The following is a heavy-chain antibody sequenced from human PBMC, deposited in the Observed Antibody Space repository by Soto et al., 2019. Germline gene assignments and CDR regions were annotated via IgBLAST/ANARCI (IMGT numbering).Heavy chain of an antibody. CDR2: IWYDGSNK. CDR1: GFTFSSYG. CDR3: ARDMGRAAAPLYYFDY. D-gene: IGHD6-13*01. Sequence: QVQLVESGGGVVQPGRSLRLSCAASGFTFSSYGMYWVRQAPGKGLEWVAVIWYDGSNKYYADSVKGRFTISRDNSKNTLYLQMNSLRAEDTAVYYCARDMGRAAAPLYYFDYWGQGTLVTVSS. V-gene: IGHV3-33*01. J-gene: IGHJ4*02.